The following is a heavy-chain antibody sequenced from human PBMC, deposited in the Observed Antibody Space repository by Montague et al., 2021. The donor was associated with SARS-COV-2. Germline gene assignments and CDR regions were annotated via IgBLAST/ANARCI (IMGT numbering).Heavy chain of an antibody. Sequence: SETLSLPCPSSGVSTSSYFWTWIRQPPPPGMEWIGCLYSSGSTNYNLSLHSRVTISVNTSKNQISLQLSSVTAADTAVYYCARHGRFSVIVNTTRGAFDIWGRGTMVTVSS. CDR2: LYSSGST. D-gene: IGHD5-12*01. CDR1: GVSTSSYF. J-gene: IGHJ3*02. V-gene: IGHV4-59*08. CDR3: ARHGRFSVIVNTTRGAFDI.